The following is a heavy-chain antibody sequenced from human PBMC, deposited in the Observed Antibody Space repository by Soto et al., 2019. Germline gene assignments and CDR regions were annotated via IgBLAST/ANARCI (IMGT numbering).Heavy chain of an antibody. Sequence: SETLSLTCTVSGGSISSGGYYWSWIRQHPGKGLEWIGYIYYSGSTYYNPSLKSRVTISVGTSKNQFSLKLSSVTAADTAVYYCARAYYGSGDVWFDPWGQGTLVTVSS. D-gene: IGHD3-10*01. CDR1: GGSISSGGYY. CDR2: IYYSGST. CDR3: ARAYYGSGDVWFDP. V-gene: IGHV4-31*03. J-gene: IGHJ5*02.